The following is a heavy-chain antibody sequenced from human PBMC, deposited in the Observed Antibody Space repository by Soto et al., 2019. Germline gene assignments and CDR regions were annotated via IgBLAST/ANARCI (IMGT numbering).Heavy chain of an antibody. V-gene: IGHV3-30*19. Sequence: QVQLVESGGGVVQPGTSLRLSCAASGVRFKSFVMHWVRQAPGKGLEWVAFTSYDGNNKAYGDSVKGRFTVSRDNSQNTLHLQMDFLRPEDTALYYCARWGTTGGFDLWCQGTLVSVSS. D-gene: IGHD3-16*01. J-gene: IGHJ4*02. CDR2: TSYDGNNK. CDR3: ARWGTTGGFDL. CDR1: GVRFKSFV.